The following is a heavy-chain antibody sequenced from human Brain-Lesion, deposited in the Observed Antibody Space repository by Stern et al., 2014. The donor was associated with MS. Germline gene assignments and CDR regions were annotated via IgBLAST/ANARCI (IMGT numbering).Heavy chain of an antibody. V-gene: IGHV4-61*02. D-gene: IGHD5-18*01. CDR1: GGSISSGSFY. CDR3: ARETGGYTYGDTDFFDY. J-gene: IGHJ4*02. Sequence: QVQLVQSGPGLVKPSQTLSLTCIVSGGSISSGSFYWNWIRQPAGKGLEWIGRIYSTGSTNYNPYLKSRVTISGDTSKHQFSLKMISMTAADTAVYYCARETGGYTYGDTDFFDYWGQGALGTVSS. CDR2: IYSTGST.